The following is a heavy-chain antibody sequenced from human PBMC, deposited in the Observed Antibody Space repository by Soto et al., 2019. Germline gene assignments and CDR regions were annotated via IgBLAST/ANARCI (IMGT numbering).Heavy chain of an antibody. Sequence: ASVKVSCKASGYTFTSYGIAWVRRAPGQGPEWMGWISSNSLKANNAQKFEGRVTMTSDTSTNTAFLELRSLRSDDTAVYYCARNAFSHYYGMDVWGQGTSVTVSS. D-gene: IGHD3-3*02. CDR2: ISSNSLKA. CDR3: ARNAFSHYYGMDV. CDR1: GYTFTSYG. V-gene: IGHV1-18*01. J-gene: IGHJ6*02.